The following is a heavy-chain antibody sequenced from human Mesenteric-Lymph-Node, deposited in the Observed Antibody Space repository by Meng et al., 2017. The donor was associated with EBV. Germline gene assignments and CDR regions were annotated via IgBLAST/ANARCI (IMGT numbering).Heavy chain of an antibody. CDR1: GESSSGYY. CDR3: ARGAAFLVQ. Sequence: QVQRQESGPGLVKPSGTLSLTCVVYGESSSGYYWTWIRQPPGKGLEWIGEINHSGSTNYSPSLKSRVTISGDTSKKEFSLKLTSVTAADTAVYYCARGAAFLVQWGQGTLVTVSS. D-gene: IGHD3-10*01. J-gene: IGHJ4*02. V-gene: IGHV4-34*01. CDR2: INHSGST.